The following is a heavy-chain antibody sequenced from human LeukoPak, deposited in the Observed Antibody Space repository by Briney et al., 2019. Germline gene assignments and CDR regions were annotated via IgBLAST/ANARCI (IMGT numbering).Heavy chain of an antibody. J-gene: IGHJ4*02. V-gene: IGHV4-38-2*02. CDR3: ARVKCTNGVCYFDY. CDR1: GYSISSGYY. D-gene: IGHD2-8*01. CDR2: IYHSGST. Sequence: SETLSFTCTVSGYSISSGYYWGWIRQPPGKGLEWIGSIYHSGSTYYNPSLKSRVTMSVDTSKNQFSLKLSSVTAADTAVYYCARVKCTNGVCYFDYWGQGTLVTVSS.